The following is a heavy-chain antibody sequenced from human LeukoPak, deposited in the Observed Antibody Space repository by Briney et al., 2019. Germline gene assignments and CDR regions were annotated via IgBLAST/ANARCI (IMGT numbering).Heavy chain of an antibody. Sequence: GGSLRLSCAASGVTFSSYSMNWVRQAPGKGLEWLSGISRRGDTTYYTDSVKGRFTISRDDSNNTLYLQMNTLRADDTAVYYCSKATGPNSFRYIEYWGQGTLVTVSS. CDR1: GVTFSSYS. J-gene: IGHJ4*02. CDR2: ISRRGDTT. V-gene: IGHV3-23*01. CDR3: SKATGPNSFRYIEY. D-gene: IGHD3-9*01.